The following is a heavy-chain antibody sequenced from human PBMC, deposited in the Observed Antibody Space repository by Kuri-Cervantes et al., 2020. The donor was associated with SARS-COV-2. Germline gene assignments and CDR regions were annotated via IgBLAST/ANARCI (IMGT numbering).Heavy chain of an antibody. J-gene: IGHJ4*02. CDR3: ARDQLSFTIFGVVITYFDY. D-gene: IGHD3-3*01. CDR1: GYAFTSYA. CDR2: SNAGNGNT. V-gene: IGHV1-3*02. Sequence: ASVKVSCKASGYAFTSYAMHWVRQAPGQRLEWMGWSNAGNGNTKYSQEFQGRVTITRDTSASTAYMELSSLRSDDTAVYYCARDQLSFTIFGVVITYFDYWGQGTLVTVSS.